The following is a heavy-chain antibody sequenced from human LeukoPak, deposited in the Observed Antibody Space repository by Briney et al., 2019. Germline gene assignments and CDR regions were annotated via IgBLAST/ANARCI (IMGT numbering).Heavy chain of an antibody. D-gene: IGHD3-22*01. Sequence: SQTLSLTCAISGDSVSSNSAAWNWIRQSPSRGLEWLERTYYRSKWYNDYAVSVKSRITINPDTSKNQFSLQLNSVTPEDTAVYYCAREEDYYDSSGYYVYGGWFDPWGQGTLVAVSS. J-gene: IGHJ5*02. CDR1: GDSVSSNSAA. CDR2: TYYRSKWYN. CDR3: AREEDYYDSSGYYVYGGWFDP. V-gene: IGHV6-1*01.